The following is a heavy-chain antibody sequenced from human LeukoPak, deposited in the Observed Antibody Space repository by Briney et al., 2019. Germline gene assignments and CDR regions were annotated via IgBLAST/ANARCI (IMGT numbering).Heavy chain of an antibody. CDR2: LASDETNK. CDR1: GLTISDSW. V-gene: IGHV3-74*01. D-gene: IGHD3-16*01. Sequence: PGGSLRLSCAASGLTISDSWIHWVRQAPGKGLMWFSRLASDETNKIYADSVKGRFTISRDNAKSTLYLQMNSLRVEDTGIYYCARDAGWGRLDSWGQGALVTVSS. CDR3: ARDAGWGRLDS. J-gene: IGHJ4*02.